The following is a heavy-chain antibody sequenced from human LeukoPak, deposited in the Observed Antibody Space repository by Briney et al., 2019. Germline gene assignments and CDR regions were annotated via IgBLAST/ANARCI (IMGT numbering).Heavy chain of an antibody. CDR1: GFTFSSYA. CDR3: AKDWDYYGSGSYY. D-gene: IGHD3-10*01. V-gene: IGHV3-23*01. J-gene: IGHJ4*02. CDR2: ISGSGGST. Sequence: PGGSLRLSCAASGFTFSSYAMSWVRQAPGKGLEWISAISGSGGSTYYADSVKGRFTISRDNSKNTLYLQMNSLRAEDTAVYYCAKDWDYYGSGSYYWGQGTLVTVSS.